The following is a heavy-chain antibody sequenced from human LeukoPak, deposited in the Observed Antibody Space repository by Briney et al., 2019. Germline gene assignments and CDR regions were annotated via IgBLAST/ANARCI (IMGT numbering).Heavy chain of an antibody. CDR1: GYTFTSYG. CDR3: ARAYYYDSSGYYEAWFDY. J-gene: IGHJ4*02. CDR2: ISAYNGNT. V-gene: IGHV1-18*01. D-gene: IGHD3-22*01. Sequence: GASVKVSCKASGYTFTSYGISWVRQAPGQGLEWMGWISAYNGNTNYAQKLQGRVTMTTDTSTSTAYMELRSLRSDDTAVYYCARAYYYDSSGYYEAWFDYWGQGTLVTVSS.